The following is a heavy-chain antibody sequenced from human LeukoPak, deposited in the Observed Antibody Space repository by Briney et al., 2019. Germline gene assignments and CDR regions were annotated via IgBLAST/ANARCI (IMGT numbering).Heavy chain of an antibody. CDR3: AKALLYGSGSYLDY. D-gene: IGHD3-10*01. CDR1: GFTFSSYG. Sequence: GGSLRLSCAASGFTFSSYGMHWVRQAPGKGLEWVAFIRYDGSNKYYADSVEGRFTISRDNSKNTLYLQMNSLRAEDTAVYYCAKALLYGSGSYLDYWGQGTLVTVSS. V-gene: IGHV3-30*02. CDR2: IRYDGSNK. J-gene: IGHJ4*02.